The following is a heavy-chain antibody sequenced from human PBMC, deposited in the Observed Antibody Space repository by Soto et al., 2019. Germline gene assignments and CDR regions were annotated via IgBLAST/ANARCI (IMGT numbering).Heavy chain of an antibody. Sequence: VKISGEGFGYSFTNHWIGWVRQMPGKGLEWMGIIYPDDSDTRYSPSFQGQVTISVDKSITTAYLQWSSLKASDTAMYFCARGIVEVNVTNACDIWGPGPVVTVS. V-gene: IGHV5-51*01. CDR3: ARGIVEVNVTNACDI. J-gene: IGHJ3*02. CDR1: GYSFTNHW. D-gene: IGHD2-21*01. CDR2: IYPDDSDT.